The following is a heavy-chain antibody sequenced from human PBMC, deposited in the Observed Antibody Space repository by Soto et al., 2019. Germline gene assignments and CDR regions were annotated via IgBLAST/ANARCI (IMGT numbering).Heavy chain of an antibody. CDR3: AKGRSYYYSYGVDV. Sequence: EVQLLESGGGLVQPGGSLRLSCAASGFTFSSCAMGWVRQAPGKGLEWVSDIIDSGASTYYADSVKGRFTISRDNSKSTLYLQMNSLRAEDTALYYCAKGRSYYYSYGVDVWCQGTTVNVSS. J-gene: IGHJ6*02. CDR1: GFTFSSCA. V-gene: IGHV3-23*01. CDR2: IIDSGAST.